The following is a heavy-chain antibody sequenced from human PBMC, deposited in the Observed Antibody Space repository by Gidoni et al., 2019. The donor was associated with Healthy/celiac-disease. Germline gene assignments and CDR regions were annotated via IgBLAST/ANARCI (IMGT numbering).Heavy chain of an antibody. Sequence: QVQLVQSGAEVKKPGASVKVSCKASGYTFTSYGISWVRQAPGQGLEWMGWISAYNGNTNYAQKLQGRVTMTTDTATSTAYMELRSLRSDDTAVYYCARTHDYGDYGPHYYYGMDVWGQGTTVTVSS. CDR1: GYTFTSYG. J-gene: IGHJ6*02. D-gene: IGHD4-17*01. CDR2: ISAYNGNT. CDR3: ARTHDYGDYGPHYYYGMDV. V-gene: IGHV1-18*01.